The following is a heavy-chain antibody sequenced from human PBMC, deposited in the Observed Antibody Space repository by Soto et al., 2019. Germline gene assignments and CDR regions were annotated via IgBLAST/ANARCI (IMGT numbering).Heavy chain of an antibody. CDR1: GGSFSGGGYY. J-gene: IGHJ3*02. CDR3: XXXXIFGVVLNAFDI. V-gene: IGHV4-31*03. D-gene: IGHD3-3*01. CDR2: ISYSGNT. Sequence: QVQLQESGPGLVKPSQTLSLTCTVSGGSFSGGGYYXSWIRQHPGKGLEWMGYISYSGNTKYKPSLQSRITISVDTSENQFSLRLTSVTXADXAIYXXXXXXIFGVVLNAFDIWGQGTLVTVSS.